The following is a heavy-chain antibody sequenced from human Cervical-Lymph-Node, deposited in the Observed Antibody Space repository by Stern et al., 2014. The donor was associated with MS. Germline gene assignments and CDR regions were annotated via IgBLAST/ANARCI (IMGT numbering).Heavy chain of an antibody. D-gene: IGHD1-26*01. V-gene: IGHV3-33*01. CDR1: GFTFSSYG. J-gene: IGHJ4*02. CDR3: ARDAMYSGSYPDY. Sequence: VQLVESGGGVVQPGRSLRLSCAGSGFTFSSYGMHWVRQAPCKGLEWVALIWYDGSNKYYADSVKGRFTISRDNSKNTLYLQMNSLRAEDTAVYYCARDAMYSGSYPDYWGRGTLVTVSS. CDR2: IWYDGSNK.